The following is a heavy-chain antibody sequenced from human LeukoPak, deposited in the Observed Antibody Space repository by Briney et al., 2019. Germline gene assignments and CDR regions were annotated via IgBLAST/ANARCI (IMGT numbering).Heavy chain of an antibody. CDR3: TRELEYRGSPDDAFDI. CDR2: INRDGSGT. D-gene: IGHD1-26*01. J-gene: IGHJ3*02. Sequence: PGGSLRLSXAASRFSFSYFWMHWVRQAPGKGLVWVSRINRDGSGTSYADSVKGRFTIPRDNAKNTLSLQMNSLRAEDTAVYYCTRELEYRGSPDDAFDIWGQGTMVTVSS. CDR1: RFSFSYFW. V-gene: IGHV3-74*01.